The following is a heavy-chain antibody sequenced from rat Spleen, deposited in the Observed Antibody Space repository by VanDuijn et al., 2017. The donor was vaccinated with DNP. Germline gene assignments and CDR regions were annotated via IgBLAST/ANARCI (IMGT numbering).Heavy chain of an antibody. J-gene: IGHJ2*01. CDR3: ARHVLPLRVWDY. CDR1: GFTFSDYY. Sequence: EVQLVASGGGFVQPGRSLKLSCAASGFTFSDYYMAWVRQTPTKGLEWVAYIRYDGYSTYFGDSVKGRFTISRDNAKRTLYLQMNSLRSEDMATYYCARHVLPLRVWDYWGQGVMVTVSS. CDR2: IRYDGYST. V-gene: IGHV5-22*01. D-gene: IGHD1-4*01.